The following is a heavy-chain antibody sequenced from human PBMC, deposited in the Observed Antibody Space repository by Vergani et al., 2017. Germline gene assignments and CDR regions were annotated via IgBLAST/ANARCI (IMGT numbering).Heavy chain of an antibody. V-gene: IGHV4-59*01. CDR1: GAAIKDFY. D-gene: IGHD2-2*02. J-gene: IGHJ4*02. CDR3: ARVYSPDYCSNTNCYTFDY. Sequence: QVQLQESGPGLVKPSETLSLTCTVSGAAIKDFYWSWFRQPPGKGLEWIGYVYYTGSTTYNPSLKSRVTISVDTSNNQFSLRMTSLTAADTAVYYCARVYSPDYCSNTNCYTFDYWGQGTLVTVSS. CDR2: VYYTGST.